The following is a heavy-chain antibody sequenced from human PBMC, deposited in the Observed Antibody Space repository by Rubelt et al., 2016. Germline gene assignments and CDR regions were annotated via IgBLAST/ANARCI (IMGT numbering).Heavy chain of an antibody. J-gene: IGHJ4*02. Sequence: QLQLQESGPGLVKPSETLSLTCTVSGYSISSGYYWGWIRQPPGKGLEWIGSIYHSGGPNYNPSLKSRVTISGETSKNQFSLRLSSVTAADTAVYYCARDHSSGWYLEGFFDYWGQGTLVTVSS. CDR1: GYSISSGYY. V-gene: IGHV4-38-2*02. CDR3: ARDHSSGWYLEGFFDY. D-gene: IGHD6-19*01. CDR2: IYHSGGP.